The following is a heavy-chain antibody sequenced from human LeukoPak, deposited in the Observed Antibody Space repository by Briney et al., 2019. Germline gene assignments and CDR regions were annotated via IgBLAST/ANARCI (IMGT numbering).Heavy chain of an antibody. Sequence: ASVKVSCKASGYTFTGYYMHWVRQAPGQGLEWMGRINPNSGGTNYAQKFQGRVTMTRDTSISTAYMYLSRLRSDDTAVYYCARGSQWDDFWSGYYFDYWGQGTLVTVSS. D-gene: IGHD3-3*01. V-gene: IGHV1-2*06. CDR1: GYTFTGYY. CDR3: ARGSQWDDFWSGYYFDY. CDR2: INPNSGGT. J-gene: IGHJ4*02.